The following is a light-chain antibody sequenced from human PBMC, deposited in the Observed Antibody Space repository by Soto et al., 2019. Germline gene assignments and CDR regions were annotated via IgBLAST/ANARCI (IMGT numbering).Light chain of an antibody. CDR2: AAS. V-gene: IGKV1-39*01. J-gene: IGKJ4*01. Sequence: DIQMTQSPSSLSASVGDRVTITCRASQNINFYLNWFQQKPGKAPKVLIYAASSLQVGVPSRFSGSGSGTDFTLTISSLQPEDFTTYFCQQSYNTPTLGGGDKVEV. CDR3: QQSYNTPT. CDR1: QNINFY.